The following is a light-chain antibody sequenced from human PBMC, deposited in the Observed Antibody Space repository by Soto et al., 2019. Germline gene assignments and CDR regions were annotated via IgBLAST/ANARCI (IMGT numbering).Light chain of an antibody. CDR3: QQTYATPFT. CDR1: HNIATY. CDR2: TAT. V-gene: IGKV1-39*01. J-gene: IGKJ3*01. Sequence: DIQVTQSPSSLSASVGDRVTITCRSSHNIATYLYWYQHRPGKAANLLIYTATSLQTGVPSRFSGSGTGTEFTLTISALQPEDFTSYCCQQTYATPFTFGRGT.